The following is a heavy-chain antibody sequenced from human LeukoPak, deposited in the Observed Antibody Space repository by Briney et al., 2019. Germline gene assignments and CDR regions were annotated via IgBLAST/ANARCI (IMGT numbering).Heavy chain of an antibody. Sequence: LAGGSLRLSCAASGFTFDDYAMHWVRQAPGKGLEWVSGISWNSGSIGYADSVKGRFTISRDNAKNTLYLQMNSLRAEDTAVYYCAREYYDFWSGYYNYYYFMDVWGKGTTATVSS. D-gene: IGHD3-3*01. V-gene: IGHV3-9*01. J-gene: IGHJ6*03. CDR3: AREYYDFWSGYYNYYYFMDV. CDR1: GFTFDDYA. CDR2: ISWNSGSI.